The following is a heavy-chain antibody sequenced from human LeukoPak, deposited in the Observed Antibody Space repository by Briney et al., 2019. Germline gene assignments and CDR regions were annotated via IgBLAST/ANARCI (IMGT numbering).Heavy chain of an antibody. V-gene: IGHV1-2*02. CDR2: INPNSGGT. CDR3: ANLNDPSGSYLDY. J-gene: IGHJ4*02. CDR1: GYTFTGYY. D-gene: IGHD1-26*01. Sequence: ASVKVSCKASGYTFTGYYMHWVRQAPGQGLEWMGWINPNSGGTNYAQKFQGRVTMTRDTSISTAYMELSRLRSDDTAVYYCANLNDPSGSYLDYWGQGTLVTVSS.